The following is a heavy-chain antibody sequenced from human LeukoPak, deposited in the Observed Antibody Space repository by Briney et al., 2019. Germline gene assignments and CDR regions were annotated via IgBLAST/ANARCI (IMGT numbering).Heavy chain of an antibody. CDR1: GFTFNSYY. Sequence: GGSLRLSCAVSGFTFNSYYMSWIRQAPGKGLEWISYIGLHGYPLDYADSVKGRFTISRDNAQNSLYLDMSSLRAEDTAVYYCARKDFSSGSFTYWGQGTPVTVSS. V-gene: IGHV3-11*04. CDR2: IGLHGYPL. D-gene: IGHD3-22*01. J-gene: IGHJ4*02. CDR3: ARKDFSSGSFTY.